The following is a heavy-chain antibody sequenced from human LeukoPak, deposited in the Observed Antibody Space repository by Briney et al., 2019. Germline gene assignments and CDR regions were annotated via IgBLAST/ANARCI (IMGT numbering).Heavy chain of an antibody. Sequence: SETLSLTCAVYGGSFSGYYWSWIRQPPGKGLEWIGEINHSGSTNYNPSLKSRVTISVDTSKNQFSLKLSSVTAADTAVYYCARRRQFVNFDWSIRYAQYYFDYWGQGTLVTVSS. CDR3: ARRRQFVNFDWSIRYAQYYFDY. CDR2: INHSGST. J-gene: IGHJ4*02. D-gene: IGHD3-9*01. V-gene: IGHV4-34*01. CDR1: GGSFSGYY.